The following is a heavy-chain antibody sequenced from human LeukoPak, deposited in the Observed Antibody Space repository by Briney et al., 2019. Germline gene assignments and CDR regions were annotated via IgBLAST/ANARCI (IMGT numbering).Heavy chain of an antibody. CDR3: ARVRSWGNWNDGGVDY. V-gene: IGHV1-69*13. CDR2: IIPIFGTA. J-gene: IGHJ4*02. Sequence: ASVKVSCKASGGTFSSYAISWVRQAPGQGLEWMGGIIPIFGTANYAQKFQGRVTITADESTSTAYMELSSLRSEDTAVYYCARVRSWGNWNDGGVDYWGQGTLVTVSS. D-gene: IGHD1-20*01. CDR1: GGTFSSYA.